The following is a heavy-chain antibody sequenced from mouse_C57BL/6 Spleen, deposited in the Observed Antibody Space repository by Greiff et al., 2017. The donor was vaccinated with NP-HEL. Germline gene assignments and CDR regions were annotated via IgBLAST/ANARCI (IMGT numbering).Heavy chain of an antibody. CDR2: IYPGSGNT. Sequence: QVQLKESGAELVRPGASVKLSCKASGYTFTDYYINWVKQRPGQGLEWIARIYPGSGNTYYNEKFKGKATLTAEKSSSTAYMQLSSLTSEDSAVYFCARTRSTMVTTGYFDVWGTGTTVTVSS. D-gene: IGHD2-2*01. CDR3: ARTRSTMVTTGYFDV. CDR1: GYTFTDYY. J-gene: IGHJ1*03. V-gene: IGHV1-76*01.